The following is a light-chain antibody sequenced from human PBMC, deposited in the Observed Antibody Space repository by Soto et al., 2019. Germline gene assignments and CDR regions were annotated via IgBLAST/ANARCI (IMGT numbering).Light chain of an antibody. CDR1: QSVSSSY. J-gene: IGKJ4*01. V-gene: IGKV3-20*01. Sequence: EIVLTQSPGTLPLSPGERATLSCRASQSVSSSYLAWYQQKPSQAPRLLIYGASSRATGIPDRFSGSESGTDFILTISRLEPEDFAVYYCQQYGSSPRALTFGGGTKGDIK. CDR3: QQYGSSPRALT. CDR2: GAS.